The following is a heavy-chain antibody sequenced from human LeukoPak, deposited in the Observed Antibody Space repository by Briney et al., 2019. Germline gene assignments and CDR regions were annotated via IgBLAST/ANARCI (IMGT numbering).Heavy chain of an antibody. J-gene: IGHJ4*02. CDR2: IIPILGIA. CDR3: ARDRSSFSFDY. D-gene: IGHD6-6*01. Sequence: SVKVSCKASGGTFSSYAISWVRQAPGQGLEWMGGIIPILGIANYAQKFQSRVTITADKSTSTAYMELSSLRSEDTAVYYCARDRSSFSFDYWGQGTLVTVSS. CDR1: GGTFSSYA. V-gene: IGHV1-69*04.